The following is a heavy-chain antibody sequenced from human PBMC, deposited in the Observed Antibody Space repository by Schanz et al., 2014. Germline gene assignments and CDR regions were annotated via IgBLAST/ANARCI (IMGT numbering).Heavy chain of an antibody. CDR1: RSTFSSYT. D-gene: IGHD2-2*02. CDR3: AGTYCISTSCYTGYCYLDA. CDR2: FIPILGIA. V-gene: IGHV1-69*02. J-gene: IGHJ6*03. Sequence: QVQLVQSGAEVKKPGSSVKVSCKASRSTFSSYTISWVRQARGQGLEWVGRFIPILGIANYAQNFQGRVTITADKSTGTAYMELTSLRSEDTDVYDGAGTYCISTSCYTGYCYLDAWGKGTTVTVSS.